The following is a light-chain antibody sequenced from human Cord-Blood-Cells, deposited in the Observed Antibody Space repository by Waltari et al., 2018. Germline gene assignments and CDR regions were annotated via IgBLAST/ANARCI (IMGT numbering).Light chain of an antibody. CDR2: EGS. CDR1: SSDVGSYNL. V-gene: IGLV2-23*01. CDR3: CSYAVSSTWV. Sequence: QSALSQPASVSGSPGPSITISCTGTSSDVGSYNLVSCYQQHPGKAPKLMIYEGSKRPSGVSNRFSGSKSGNTASLTISGLQAEDEADYYCCSYAVSSTWVFGGGTKLTVL. J-gene: IGLJ3*02.